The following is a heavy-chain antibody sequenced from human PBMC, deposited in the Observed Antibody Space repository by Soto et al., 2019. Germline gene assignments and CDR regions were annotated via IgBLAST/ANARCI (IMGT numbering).Heavy chain of an antibody. CDR2: IKSKTDGGTT. Sequence: EVQLVESGGGLVKPGGSLRLSCAASGFTFSNAWMSWVRQAPGKGLEWVGRIKSKTDGGTTDYAAPVKGRFTISRDDSKNTLYLQVNSLKTEDTAVYYCTTDEWLRWYPVSYGMDVWGQGTTVTVSS. D-gene: IGHD4-17*01. CDR1: GFTFSNAW. CDR3: TTDEWLRWYPVSYGMDV. V-gene: IGHV3-15*01. J-gene: IGHJ6*02.